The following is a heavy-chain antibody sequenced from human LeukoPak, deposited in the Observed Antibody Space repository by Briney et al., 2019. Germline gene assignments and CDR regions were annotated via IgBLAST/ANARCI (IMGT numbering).Heavy chain of an antibody. V-gene: IGHV4-39*01. D-gene: IGHD1-26*01. J-gene: IGHJ4*02. CDR3: ARRGSGSYDY. Sequence: SETLSLTCTVSRGSTSSSSYDWGWIRQPPGKGLEWIGSIHNSGSTDYNPSLKSRVAISLDTSKNQFSLKLSSVTAADTAIYYCARRGSGSYDYWGQGTLVTVSS. CDR2: IHNSGST. CDR1: RGSTSSSSYD.